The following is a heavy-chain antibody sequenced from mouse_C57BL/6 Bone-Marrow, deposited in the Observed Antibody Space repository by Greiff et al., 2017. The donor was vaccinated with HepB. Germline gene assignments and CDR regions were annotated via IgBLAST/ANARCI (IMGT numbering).Heavy chain of an antibody. CDR3: TGGGFAY. V-gene: IGHV6-3*01. Sequence: DVHLVESGGGLVQPGGSMKLSCVASGFTFSNYWMNWVRQSPEKGLEWVAQIRLKSDNYATHYAESVKGRFTISRDDSKSSVYLQMNNLRAEDTGIYYCTGGGFAYWGQGTLVTVSA. J-gene: IGHJ3*01. CDR1: GFTFSNYW. CDR2: IRLKSDNYAT.